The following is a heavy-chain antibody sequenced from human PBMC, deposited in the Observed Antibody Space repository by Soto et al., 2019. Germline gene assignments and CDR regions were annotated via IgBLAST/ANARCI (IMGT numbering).Heavy chain of an antibody. J-gene: IGHJ4*02. Sequence: ASVKFYCKASGYTFTGYYIYLVRQAPGQGLEWMGWINPNSGGTNYAQKFQGRVTMTRDTSVNTAYVELGSLRSDDTAVYYCASLGSGWSLWGQGTLVTVSS. D-gene: IGHD6-19*01. CDR1: GYTFTGYY. V-gene: IGHV1-2*02. CDR2: INPNSGGT. CDR3: ASLGSGWSL.